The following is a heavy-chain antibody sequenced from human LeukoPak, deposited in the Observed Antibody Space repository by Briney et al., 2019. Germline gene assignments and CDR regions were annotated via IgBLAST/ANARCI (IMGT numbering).Heavy chain of an antibody. CDR3: VRVGSSSWYWAAWFDP. J-gene: IGHJ5*02. CDR2: IYYSGST. V-gene: IGHV4-59*01. D-gene: IGHD6-13*01. Sequence: SETLSLTCTVSGGSISSYYWSWIRQPPGKGLEWIGYIYYSGSTNYNPSLKSRVTISVDTSKNQFSLKLSSVTAADTAVYYCVRVGSSSWYWAAWFDPWGQGTLVTVSS. CDR1: GGSISSYY.